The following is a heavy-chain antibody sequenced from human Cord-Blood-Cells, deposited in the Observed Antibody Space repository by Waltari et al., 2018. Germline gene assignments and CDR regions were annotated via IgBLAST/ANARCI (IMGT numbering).Heavy chain of an antibody. J-gene: IGHJ3*02. CDR2: IRYDGSNK. V-gene: IGHV3-30*02. CDR3: AKDRADAFDI. Sequence: QVQLVESGGGVVQPGGSLRLSCAAAGFTLSSYGMPWVRQAPGKGLEWVAFIRYDGSNKYYADSVKGRFTISRDNSKNTLYLQMNSLRAEDTAVYYCAKDRADAFDIWGQGTMVTVSS. CDR1: GFTLSSYG.